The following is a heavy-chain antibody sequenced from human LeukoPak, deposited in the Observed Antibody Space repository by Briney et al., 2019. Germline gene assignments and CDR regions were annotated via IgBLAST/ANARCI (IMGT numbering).Heavy chain of an antibody. D-gene: IGHD6-13*01. CDR1: GFTLTTYG. V-gene: IGHV1-18*01. CDR3: ARDHSSSGQLFDY. CDR2: ISAYNGNT. Sequence: GASVKVSCKASGFTLTTYGFSWVRQAPGQGLEWLGWISAYNGNTNYAQKLQGRVTMTTDTSTSTAYMELRSLRSDDTAVYYCARDHSSSGQLFDYWGQGTLVTVSS. J-gene: IGHJ4*02.